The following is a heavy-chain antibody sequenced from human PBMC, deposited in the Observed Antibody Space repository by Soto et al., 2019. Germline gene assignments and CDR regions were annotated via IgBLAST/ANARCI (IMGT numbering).Heavy chain of an antibody. D-gene: IGHD6-19*01. CDR1: GFIFRTYG. J-gene: IGHJ4*02. CDR3: AKVVQWLALDY. V-gene: IGHV3-30*12. CDR2: ISYDGSNK. Sequence: GGSLRLSCAASGFIFRTYGMHWVRQAPGKGLEWVAVISYDGSNKYYADSVKGRFTISRDNSKNTLYLQMNSLRADDTAVYYCAKVVQWLALDYWGQGTLVTVSS.